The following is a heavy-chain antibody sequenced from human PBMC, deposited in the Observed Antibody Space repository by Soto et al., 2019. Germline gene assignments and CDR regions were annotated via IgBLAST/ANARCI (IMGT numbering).Heavy chain of an antibody. Sequence: GASVKVSCKASGYTFTSYYRHWVRQAPGQGLEWMGIINPSGGSTSYAQKFQGRVTMTRDTSTSTVYMELSSLRSEDTAVYYCARSVAENRFDPWGQGTLVTVSS. CDR2: INPSGGST. CDR1: GYTFTSYY. J-gene: IGHJ5*02. V-gene: IGHV1-46*01. CDR3: ARSVAENRFDP. D-gene: IGHD6-19*01.